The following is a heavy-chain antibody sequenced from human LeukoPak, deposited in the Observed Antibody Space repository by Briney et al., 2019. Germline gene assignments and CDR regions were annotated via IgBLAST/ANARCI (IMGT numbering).Heavy chain of an antibody. CDR2: IIYDGDSE. J-gene: IGHJ4*02. D-gene: IGHD1-26*01. CDR3: ARDLSGSFSIDY. CDR1: GFTFDTYN. Sequence: GRSLRLSCGASGFTFDTYNMHWVRQAPGKGLEWVAMIIYDGDSESYADTVKGRFTISGDNSKNLLYLHMNSLRDEDTAIYYCARDLSGSFSIDYWGQGTLVTVSS. V-gene: IGHV3-30*04.